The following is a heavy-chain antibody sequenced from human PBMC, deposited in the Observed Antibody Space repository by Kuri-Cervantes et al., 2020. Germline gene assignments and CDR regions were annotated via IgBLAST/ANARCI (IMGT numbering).Heavy chain of an antibody. D-gene: IGHD2/OR15-2a*01. Sequence: GESLKISCAASGFTFRRYTMNWVRQAPGKGLEWVSYISSSGSTIYYADSVRGRFTISRDNAMKSLFLQMNSLRAEDTAVYYCARGWTIGDHFCWGQGTLVTVSS. CDR1: GFTFRRYT. CDR3: ARGWTIGDHFC. V-gene: IGHV3-48*04. CDR2: ISSSGSTI. J-gene: IGHJ4*02.